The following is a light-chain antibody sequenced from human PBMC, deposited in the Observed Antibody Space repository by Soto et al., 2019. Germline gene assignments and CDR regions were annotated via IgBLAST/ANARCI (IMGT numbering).Light chain of an antibody. CDR2: DVS. Sequence: QSVLTQPASVSGSPGQSITISCTGTSSNIGGYNYVSWYQQHPGKAPKLIIYDVSNRPSGVSNRFSGSKSDNTASLTISGLQAEDDADYHCSSYTSSSTWVFGTGTKLTVL. J-gene: IGLJ1*01. CDR1: SSNIGGYNY. CDR3: SSYTSSSTWV. V-gene: IGLV2-14*03.